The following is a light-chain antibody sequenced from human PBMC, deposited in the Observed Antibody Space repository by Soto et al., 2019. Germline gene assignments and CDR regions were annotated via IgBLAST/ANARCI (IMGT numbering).Light chain of an antibody. CDR3: QQYGGSPRVS. V-gene: IGKV3-20*01. CDR2: GAS. J-gene: IGKJ4*01. Sequence: EIVLTQSPGALSLSQGERATLSCRASQTVSDNYLAWYQQKPGQAPRLLIYGASTRATGIPDRFSGSGSGTDFTLTISRLEPEDFAVYYCQQYGGSPRVSFGGGTKVEIK. CDR1: QTVSDNY.